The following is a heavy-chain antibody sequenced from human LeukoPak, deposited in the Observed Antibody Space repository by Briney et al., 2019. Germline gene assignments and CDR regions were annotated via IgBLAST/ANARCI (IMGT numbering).Heavy chain of an antibody. CDR1: GGSINSGDNY. CDR2: INHSGST. V-gene: IGHV4-61*08. Sequence: PSETLSLTCTVSGGSINSGDNYWSWIRQPPGKGLEWIGEINHSGSTNYNPSLRGRVTISIDTSKNQFFLKLSSVTAADTAVFYCARGAGPSSADYFDSWGQGTLVTVSS. CDR3: ARGAGPSSADYFDS. J-gene: IGHJ4*02.